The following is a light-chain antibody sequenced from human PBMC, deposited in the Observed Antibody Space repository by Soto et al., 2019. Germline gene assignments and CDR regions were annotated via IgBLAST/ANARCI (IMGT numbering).Light chain of an antibody. CDR3: HQVKTYPRT. J-gene: IGKJ4*01. CDR2: EES. Sequence: DIHLTQSPSFLSASVGDRVTITCRPNQAVPNNMAWYQQKPGKPPKLLIYEESTLHSGVPSRFSGRKSGTQFTLTIDSLQPEDFATYYCHQVKTYPRTFGGGTKVEIK. CDR1: QAVPNN. V-gene: IGKV1-9*01.